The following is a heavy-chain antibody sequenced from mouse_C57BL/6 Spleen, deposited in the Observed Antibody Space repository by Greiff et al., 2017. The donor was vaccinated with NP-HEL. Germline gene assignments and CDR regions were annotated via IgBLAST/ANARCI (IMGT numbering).Heavy chain of an antibody. D-gene: IGHD1-1*01. V-gene: IGHV1-26*01. J-gene: IGHJ3*01. CDR2: INPNNGGT. CDR1: GYTFTDYY. CDR3: ASPLAVAWFAY. Sequence: VQLQQSGPELVKPGASVKISCKASGYTFTDYYMNWVKQSHGKSLEWIGDINPNNGGTSYNQKFKGKATLTVDKSSSTAYMGLRSLTSEDSAVYYCASPLAVAWFAYWGQGTLVTVSA.